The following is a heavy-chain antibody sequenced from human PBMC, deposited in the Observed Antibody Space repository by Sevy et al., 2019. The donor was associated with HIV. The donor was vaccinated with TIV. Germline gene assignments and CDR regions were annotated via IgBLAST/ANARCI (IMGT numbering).Heavy chain of an antibody. CDR3: ARGPEWELTSFLSH. V-gene: IGHV3-30-3*01. J-gene: IGHJ4*02. Sequence: GGSLRLSCAASEFTFSTFAMHWVRQSPGRGLEWIGLISSNGDNGLYATSVRGRFTISRDNSMNILYLQMTSLTPDDTAVYYCARGPEWELTSFLSHWGQGTLVTVSS. CDR1: EFTFSTFA. CDR2: ISSNGDNG. D-gene: IGHD1-26*01.